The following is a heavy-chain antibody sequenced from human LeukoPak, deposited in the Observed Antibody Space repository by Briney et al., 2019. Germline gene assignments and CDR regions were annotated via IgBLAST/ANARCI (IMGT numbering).Heavy chain of an antibody. CDR2: IYYSGST. Sequence: SETLSLTCTVSGGSISSSSYYWGWIRQPPGKGLEWIGSIYYSGSTYYNPSLKSRVTISVDTSKNQFSLKLSSVTAADTAVYYCARYRRDGYPLDYWAQEPLATVSP. D-gene: IGHD5-24*01. CDR3: ARYRRDGYPLDY. J-gene: IGHJ4*02. V-gene: IGHV4-39*07. CDR1: GGSISSSSYY.